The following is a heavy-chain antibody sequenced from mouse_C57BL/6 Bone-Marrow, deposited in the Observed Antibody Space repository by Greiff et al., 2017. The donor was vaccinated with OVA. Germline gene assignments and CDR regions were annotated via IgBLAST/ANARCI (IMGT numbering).Heavy chain of an antibody. V-gene: IGHV1-63*01. D-gene: IGHD2-5*01. CDR3: AKIVTPYYAMDY. J-gene: IGHJ4*01. CDR2: IYPGGGYT. Sequence: VKLMESGAELVRPGTSVKMSCKASGYTFTNSWIGWAKPRPGHGLEWIGDIYPGGGYTNYNEKFKGKATLTADKSSSTAYMQFSSLTSEDSAIYYCAKIVTPYYAMDYWGQGTSVTVSS. CDR1: GYTFTNSW.